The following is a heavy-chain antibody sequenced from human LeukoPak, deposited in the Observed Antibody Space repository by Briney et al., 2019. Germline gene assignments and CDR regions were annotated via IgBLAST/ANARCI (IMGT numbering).Heavy chain of an antibody. V-gene: IGHV3-23*01. Sequence: GGSLRLSCAASGFTFSSYVMSWVRQAPGKGLEWVSAISGSGGSTYYADSVKGRFTISRDNSKNTLYLQMNSLRAEDTAVYYCAATGYSSGCYDYWGQGTLVTVSS. J-gene: IGHJ4*02. CDR3: AATGYSSGCYDY. D-gene: IGHD6-19*01. CDR2: ISGSGGST. CDR1: GFTFSSYV.